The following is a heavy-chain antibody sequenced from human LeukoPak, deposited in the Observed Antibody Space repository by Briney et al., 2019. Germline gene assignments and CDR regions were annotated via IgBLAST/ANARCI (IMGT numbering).Heavy chain of an antibody. J-gene: IGHJ6*03. CDR1: GYTFTSYE. Sequence: GASVKVSCKASGYTFTSYELNWVRQATGQGLEWMGWMNPNSGNTGYAQKFQGRVTMTRNTSISTAYMELSSLRSEDTAVYYCARAPRYYDILTGLPYYYYYMDVWGKGTTVTISS. CDR3: ARAPRYYDILTGLPYYYYYMDV. V-gene: IGHV1-8*01. D-gene: IGHD3-9*01. CDR2: MNPNSGNT.